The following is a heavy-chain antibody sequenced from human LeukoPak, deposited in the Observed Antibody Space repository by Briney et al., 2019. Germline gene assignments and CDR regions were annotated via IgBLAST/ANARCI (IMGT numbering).Heavy chain of an antibody. V-gene: IGHV4-4*02. CDR1: GGSISSSNW. J-gene: IGHJ6*02. Sequence: SETLSLTCAVSGGSISSSNWWSWVRQPPGKGLEWIGEIYHSGSTNYNPSLKSRVTISVDTSKNQFSLKLSSVTAADTAVYYCARGSGGYCSGGSCYFSLVSEYYYYYYGMDVWGQGTTVTVSS. D-gene: IGHD2-15*01. CDR2: IYHSGST. CDR3: ARGSGGYCSGGSCYFSLVSEYYYYYYGMDV.